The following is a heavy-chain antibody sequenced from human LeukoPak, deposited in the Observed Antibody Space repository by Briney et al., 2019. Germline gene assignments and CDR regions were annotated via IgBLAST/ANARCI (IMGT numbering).Heavy chain of an antibody. CDR2: INPNSGGT. D-gene: IGHD4-23*01. CDR1: GYTFTGYY. V-gene: IGHV1-2*02. J-gene: IGHJ5*02. Sequence: GASVKVSCKASGYTFTGYYMHWVRQAPGQGLEWMGWINPNSGGTNYAQKFQGRVTMTRDTSISTAYMELSRLRSDDTAVYYCARVNSPYRPYLFDPWGQGTLVTVSS. CDR3: ARVNSPYRPYLFDP.